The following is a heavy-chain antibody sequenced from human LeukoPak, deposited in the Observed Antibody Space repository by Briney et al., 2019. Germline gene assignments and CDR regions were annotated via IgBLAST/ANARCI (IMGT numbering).Heavy chain of an antibody. D-gene: IGHD5-12*01. CDR2: TRNKANSYTT. J-gene: IGHJ4*02. CDR3: AISILPTTAGGGH. CDR1: GFTFSDHY. Sequence: PGGSLRLSCAASGFTFSDHYMDWVRQAPGQGLEWVGRTRNKANSYTTEYAASVKGRFTISRDDSKKSLYLQMNSLKTEDTAVYYCAISILPTTAGGGHWGQGTLVTVSS. V-gene: IGHV3-72*01.